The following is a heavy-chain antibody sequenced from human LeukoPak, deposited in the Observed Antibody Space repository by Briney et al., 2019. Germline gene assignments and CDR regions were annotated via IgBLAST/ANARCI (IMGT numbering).Heavy chain of an antibody. J-gene: IGHJ3*02. CDR3: TTANLVDTAMVWVSFDI. CDR1: GFTFSGSA. Sequence: GGSLRLSCAASGFTFSGSAMHWVRQASGKGLEWVGRIRSKANSYATAYAASVKGRFTISRDDSKNTAYLQMNSLKTEDTAVYYCTTANLVDTAMVWVSFDIWGQGTMVTVSS. D-gene: IGHD5-18*01. V-gene: IGHV3-73*01. CDR2: IRSKANSYAT.